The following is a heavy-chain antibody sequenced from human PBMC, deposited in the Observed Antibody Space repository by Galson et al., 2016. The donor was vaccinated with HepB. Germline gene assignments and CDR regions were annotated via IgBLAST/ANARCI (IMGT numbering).Heavy chain of an antibody. D-gene: IGHD3-22*01. V-gene: IGHV2-70*01. CDR2: IAWDDDE. J-gene: IGHJ4*02. CDR1: GFSLSTTGMC. CDR3: ARIRRDTSGYPIDY. Sequence: PALVKPPQTLTLTCTFSGFSLSTTGMCVSWFRQPPGKALEWLALIAWDDDENYNTPLKTRLTISKDTSKNQVVLTMTNMDPVDTVTYYCARIRRDTSGYPIDYWGQGTLVTVSS.